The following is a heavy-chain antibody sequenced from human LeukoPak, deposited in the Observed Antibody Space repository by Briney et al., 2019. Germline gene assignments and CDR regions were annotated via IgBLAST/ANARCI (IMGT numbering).Heavy chain of an antibody. CDR1: GGSISSSNYY. V-gene: IGHV4-39*07. CDR2: MSHSERT. CDR3: ARDLGDYYDSSGYFGAFDI. J-gene: IGHJ3*02. D-gene: IGHD3-22*01. Sequence: PSETLSLTCIVSGGSISSSNYYWDWIRQPPGQGLEWIGSMSHSERTYYNPSLKSRLTIFVDTSKNQFSLKLSSVTAADTAVYYCARDLGDYYDSSGYFGAFDIWGQGTMVTVSS.